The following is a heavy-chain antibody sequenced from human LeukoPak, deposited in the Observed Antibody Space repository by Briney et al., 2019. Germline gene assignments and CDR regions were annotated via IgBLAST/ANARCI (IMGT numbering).Heavy chain of an antibody. CDR3: AREVYTRTTYLPFDY. CDR2: ISGNGSST. J-gene: IGHJ4*02. Sequence: ECXSTISGNGSSTFYADSVKGRFTISRQITKNTLSLHMSSPRAEETATYYCAREVYTRTTYLPFDYWGQGTLVTVSS. D-gene: IGHD5/OR15-5a*01. V-gene: IGHV3-23*01.